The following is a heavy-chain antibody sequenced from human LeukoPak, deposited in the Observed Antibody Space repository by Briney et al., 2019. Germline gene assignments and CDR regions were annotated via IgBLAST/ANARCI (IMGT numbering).Heavy chain of an antibody. V-gene: IGHV3-74*01. CDR3: ARDTDTVTTILDY. J-gene: IGHJ4*02. CDR2: INSDGSST. D-gene: IGHD4-17*01. Sequence: PGGSLRLSCAASGFTFGSCWMNWVRQAPGKGLVWVSRINSDGSSTSYADSVKGRFTISRDNAKNTLYLQMNSLRAEDTAVYYCARDTDTVTTILDYWGQGTLVTVSS. CDR1: GFTFGSCW.